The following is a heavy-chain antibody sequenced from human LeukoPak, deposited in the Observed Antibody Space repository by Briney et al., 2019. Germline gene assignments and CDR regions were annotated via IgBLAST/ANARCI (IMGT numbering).Heavy chain of an antibody. Sequence: SDTLSLTCTVSGGSISSYYWSWIRQPPRKGLEWIGYIYYSGSTDYNPSLKSRVTISVDTSKNQFSLKLSSVTAADTAVYYCASTLGSSWQSGFWGQGTLVTVSS. CDR2: IYYSGST. CDR1: GGSISSYY. CDR3: ASTLGSSWQSGF. V-gene: IGHV4-59*08. J-gene: IGHJ4*02. D-gene: IGHD6-13*01.